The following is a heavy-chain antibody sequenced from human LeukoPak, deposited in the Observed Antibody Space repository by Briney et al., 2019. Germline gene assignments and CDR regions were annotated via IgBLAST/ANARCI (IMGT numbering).Heavy chain of an antibody. Sequence: SETLSLTCTVSGGSITSYYWSWIRQPPEKGLEWIGYINYSGSTNYNPSLKSRVIISVDTSKNQFSLKLSSVTAADTAVYYCARPKYSSAYDAFDIWGQGTMVTVSS. D-gene: IGHD6-19*01. CDR1: GGSITSYY. CDR3: ARPKYSSAYDAFDI. V-gene: IGHV4-59*08. J-gene: IGHJ3*02. CDR2: INYSGST.